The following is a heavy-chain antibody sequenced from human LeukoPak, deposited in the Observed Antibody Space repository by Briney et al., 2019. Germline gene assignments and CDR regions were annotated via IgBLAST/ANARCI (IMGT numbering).Heavy chain of an antibody. V-gene: IGHV3-30*02. Sequence: QPGGSLRLSCAASGFTFSSYGMHWVCQAPGKGLEWVAFIRYDGSNKYYADSVKGRFTISRDNSKNALFLQMNSLRAEDTAVYYCAKERYCSTTTCPFDSWGQGTLVTVSS. CDR1: GFTFSSYG. CDR3: AKERYCSTTTCPFDS. CDR2: IRYDGSNK. J-gene: IGHJ4*02. D-gene: IGHD2-2*01.